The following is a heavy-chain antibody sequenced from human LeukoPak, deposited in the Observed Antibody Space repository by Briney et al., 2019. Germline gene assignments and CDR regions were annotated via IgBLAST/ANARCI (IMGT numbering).Heavy chain of an antibody. Sequence: PSETLSLTCAVSGYSISSGYYWGWIRQPPGKGLEWIGSIYHSGSTYYNPSLKSRVTISVDTSKNQFSLKLSSVTAADTAVYYCARHCGYSYAIQTWGQGTRVTVSS. J-gene: IGHJ3*01. D-gene: IGHD5-18*01. CDR2: IYHSGST. CDR1: GYSISSGYY. CDR3: ARHCGYSYAIQT. V-gene: IGHV4-38-2*01.